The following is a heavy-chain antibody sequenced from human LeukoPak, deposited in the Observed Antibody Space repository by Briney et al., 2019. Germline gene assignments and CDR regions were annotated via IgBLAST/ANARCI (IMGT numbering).Heavy chain of an antibody. D-gene: IGHD3-3*01. CDR2: INPSGGST. V-gene: IGHV1-46*01. J-gene: IGHJ4*02. CDR1: GYTFTSYY. Sequence: ASVTVSCTASGYTFTSYYMHWVRQAPGQGLEWMGRINPSGGSTSYAQKFQGRVTMTRDTSTGTVYMELSSLRSEDTAVYYCARDRYDFWSGLIPYWGQGTLVTVSS. CDR3: ARDRYDFWSGLIPY.